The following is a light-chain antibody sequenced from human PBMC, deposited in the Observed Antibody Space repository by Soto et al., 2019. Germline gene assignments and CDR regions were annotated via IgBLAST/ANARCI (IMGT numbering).Light chain of an antibody. CDR1: SSNIGGNT. CDR2: TNN. Sequence: QSVLTQSPSTSGTPGQRVTISCSGNSSNIGGNTVNWYQQVPGTAPKLLIYTNNQRPSGVPDRFSGSKSGTSASLAISGLQPEDEADYYCAAWDDSLNGRYVFGDGTKVTVL. J-gene: IGLJ1*01. CDR3: AAWDDSLNGRYV. V-gene: IGLV1-44*01.